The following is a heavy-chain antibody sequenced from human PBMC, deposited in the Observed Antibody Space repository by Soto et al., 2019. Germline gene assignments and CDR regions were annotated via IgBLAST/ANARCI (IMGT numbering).Heavy chain of an antibody. CDR1: GFAFRSYG. CDR3: AKAGFTIFGEGFDP. V-gene: IGHV3-30*18. J-gene: IGHJ5*02. D-gene: IGHD3-3*01. Sequence: QEQLVESGGGVVQPGSSLRLSCAASGFAFRSYGMHWVRQAPGKGLEWVALISHDGDKEYYADSVKGRFTISRDNSENTLFLRMNSLTADDSAFYFCAKAGFTIFGEGFDPWGQGTRVTVSS. CDR2: ISHDGDKE.